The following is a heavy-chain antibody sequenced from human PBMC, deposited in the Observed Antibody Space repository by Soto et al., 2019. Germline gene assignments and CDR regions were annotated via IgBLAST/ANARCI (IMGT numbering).Heavy chain of an antibody. D-gene: IGHD3-22*01. Sequence: QVQLVESGGGVVQPGRSLRLSCAASGFTFSKYGMHWVRQPPGKGLEWVAIISNDGINKYYADSVKGRFTISRDNSKNTLYLQMNSLRAEDTAVYNCAKEVTHYYDIEAFDIWGKGTMVTVSS. CDR2: ISNDGINK. J-gene: IGHJ3*02. CDR1: GFTFSKYG. V-gene: IGHV3-30*18. CDR3: AKEVTHYYDIEAFDI.